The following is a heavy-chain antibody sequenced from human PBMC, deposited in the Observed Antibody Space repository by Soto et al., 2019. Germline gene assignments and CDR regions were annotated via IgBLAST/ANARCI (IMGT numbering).Heavy chain of an antibody. V-gene: IGHV3-74*01. CDR1: GLIFSNYK. J-gene: IGHJ4*02. D-gene: IGHD2-8*01. Sequence: EVQLVESGGGLVQPGGSLRLSCAASGLIFSNYKMHWVRQAPGKGLVWVSRISTDGSITDYADSVKGRFTVSRDNAKNTLYLQMNSLRVDDTAVYYCARDTNGLDYWGQGTLVTVSS. CDR2: ISTDGSIT. CDR3: ARDTNGLDY.